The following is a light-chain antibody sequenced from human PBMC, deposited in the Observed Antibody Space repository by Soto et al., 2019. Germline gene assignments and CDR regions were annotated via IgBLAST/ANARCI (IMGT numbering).Light chain of an antibody. CDR1: QSISRY. CDR3: QQYNSYPIT. J-gene: IGKJ5*01. CDR2: AAS. V-gene: IGKV1-39*01. Sequence: DIQMTQSPSSLSASVGDRITITCRASQSISRYLNWYQHKPGKAPKLLINAASSLERGVPSRFSGGGSGTDFTLNISSLQPDDFATYYCQQYNSYPITFGQGTRM.